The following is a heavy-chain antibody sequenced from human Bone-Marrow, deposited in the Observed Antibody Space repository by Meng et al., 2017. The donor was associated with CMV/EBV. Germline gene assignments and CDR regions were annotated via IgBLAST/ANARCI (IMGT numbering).Heavy chain of an antibody. Sequence: ASVKVSCKTSAYTFNNYPINWVRQAPGQGLEWMGWINPNSGGTNYAQKFQGRVTMTRDTSISTAYMELSRLRSDDTAVYYCARDRRPGGGVFVQHYWGQGTLVTVSS. CDR1: AYTFNNYP. D-gene: IGHD2-21*01. CDR3: ARDRRPGGGVFVQHY. V-gene: IGHV1-2*02. J-gene: IGHJ4*02. CDR2: INPNSGGT.